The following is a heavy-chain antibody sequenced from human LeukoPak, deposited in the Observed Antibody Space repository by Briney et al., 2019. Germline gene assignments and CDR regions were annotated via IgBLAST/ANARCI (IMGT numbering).Heavy chain of an antibody. Sequence: PSETLSLTCAVSEMSFSAYYWNWIRQSPGKGLEWIGEINYGGSTKYTPSLEGRGTILIDTSKNQFSLKLTSVTAADTAVYSCARGFPPGSGSRGSHAFDVWGQGTMVSV. J-gene: IGHJ3*01. CDR1: EMSFSAYY. D-gene: IGHD6-19*01. V-gene: IGHV4-34*01. CDR2: INYGGST. CDR3: ARGFPPGSGSRGSHAFDV.